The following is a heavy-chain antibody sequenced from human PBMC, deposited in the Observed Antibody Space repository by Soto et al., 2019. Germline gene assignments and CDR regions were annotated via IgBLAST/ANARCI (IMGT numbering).Heavy chain of an antibody. V-gene: IGHV3-30*18. Sequence: GGSLRLSCAASGFTFSSYGMHWVRQAPGKGLEWVAIISYDGSNKYYADSVKGRFTISRDNSKNMLYLQMNSLRAEDTAVYYCAKDTAALNFDYYRSRLDYWGQGTLVTAPQ. D-gene: IGHD3-16*01. CDR1: GFTFSSYG. J-gene: IGHJ4*02. CDR3: AKDTAALNFDYYRSRLDY. CDR2: ISYDGSNK.